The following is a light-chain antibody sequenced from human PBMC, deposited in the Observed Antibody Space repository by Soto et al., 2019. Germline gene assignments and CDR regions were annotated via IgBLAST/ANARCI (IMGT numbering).Light chain of an antibody. CDR2: DAS. CDR3: QQRSNWPRT. CDR1: QSVSSY. J-gene: IGKJ1*01. V-gene: IGKV3-11*01. Sequence: EIVLTQSPATLSLSPGERATLSCRASQSVSSYLAWYQQKPGQAPRLLIYDASNRATGIPARFSGSGSGTDFTLTISRLEPEDFAVYYCQQRSNWPRTFGQGTKLDIK.